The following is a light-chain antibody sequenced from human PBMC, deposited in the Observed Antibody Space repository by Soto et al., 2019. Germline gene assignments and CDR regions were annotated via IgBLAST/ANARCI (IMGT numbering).Light chain of an antibody. V-gene: IGKV3-11*01. CDR3: QQRNNWPPSIT. J-gene: IGKJ5*01. CDR1: QSVGGH. Sequence: EIVLTQSPATLSLSPGERATLSCRASQSVGGHLAWYQQKPGQAPRLLIYDASDWATGIPARFSGSGSETDFTLTISSLEPDDFAVYYCQQRNNWPPSITFGQGTRLEMK. CDR2: DAS.